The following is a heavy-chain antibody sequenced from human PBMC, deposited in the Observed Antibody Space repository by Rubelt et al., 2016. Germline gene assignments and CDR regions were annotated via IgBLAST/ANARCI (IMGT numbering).Heavy chain of an antibody. CDR2: SGSTI. CDR3: VRGLGTATVTPLAY. V-gene: IGHV3-11*01. Sequence: SGSTIYYADSVKGRFTISRDNAKNSLYLQMNSLRAEDTAVYYCVRGLGTATVTPLAYWGQGSLVTVSS. J-gene: IGHJ4*02. D-gene: IGHD4-17*01.